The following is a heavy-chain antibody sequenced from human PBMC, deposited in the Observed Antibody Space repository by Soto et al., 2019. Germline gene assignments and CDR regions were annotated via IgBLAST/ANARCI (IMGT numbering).Heavy chain of an antibody. D-gene: IGHD3-10*01. Sequence: QVQLVQSGAEVKEPGDSVRVSCEASGYTFTAYYIHGVRQAPGQGLEWMGWINPKFGDTTYAHDFQGRVSMTRDMSMSTVYMDLSRLTSADTAIYYCSRNMDYYYGPGSGNGHGFWGQGTTVTVFS. CDR2: INPKFGDT. CDR3: SRNMDYYYGPGSGNGHGF. J-gene: IGHJ6*02. CDR1: GYTFTAYY. V-gene: IGHV1-2*02.